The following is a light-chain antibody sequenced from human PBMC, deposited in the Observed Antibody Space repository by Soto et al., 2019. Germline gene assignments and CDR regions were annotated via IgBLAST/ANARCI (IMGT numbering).Light chain of an antibody. CDR2: RVS. Sequence: DIVMTQSPISLPVTLGQSASISCRSSQGLVYSDGNTYLSWYQQRPGQSPRRLIYRVSNRDSGVPDRFSGSGSGTDFTLTISRVQAEDVGVYFCMQGRKWPYTVGQGTKLEIK. CDR3: MQGRKWPYT. CDR1: QGLVYSDGNTY. V-gene: IGKV2-30*01. J-gene: IGKJ2*01.